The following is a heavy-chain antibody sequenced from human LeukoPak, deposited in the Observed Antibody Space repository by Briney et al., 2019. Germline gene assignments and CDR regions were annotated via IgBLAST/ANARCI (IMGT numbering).Heavy chain of an antibody. CDR3: ARDLADYVWGSYRYPDY. V-gene: IGHV1-2*02. D-gene: IGHD3-16*02. Sequence: ASVKVSCKASGYTFTGYYMHWVRQAPGQGLEWMGWINPNSGGTNYAQKFQGRVTMTRDTSTSTVYMELSSLRSEDTAVYYCARDLADYVWGSYRYPDYWGQGTLVTVSS. CDR2: INPNSGGT. J-gene: IGHJ4*02. CDR1: GYTFTGYY.